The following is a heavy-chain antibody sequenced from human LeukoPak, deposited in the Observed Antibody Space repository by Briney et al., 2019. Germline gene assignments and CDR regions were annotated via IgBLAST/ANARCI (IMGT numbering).Heavy chain of an antibody. CDR2: SNHSGST. CDR1: GGSFSAYY. Sequence: KPSETLFLTCGVYGGSFSAYYWSWIRQPPGKGLEWIGESNHSGSTTYNPSLKSRVTISVDTSKNQFSLKLSSVTAADTAVYYCARGRSLHCFDYWGQGTLVTVSS. V-gene: IGHV4-34*01. J-gene: IGHJ4*02. CDR3: ARGRSLHCFDY.